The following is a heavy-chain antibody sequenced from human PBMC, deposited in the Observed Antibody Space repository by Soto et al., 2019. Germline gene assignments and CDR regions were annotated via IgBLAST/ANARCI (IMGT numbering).Heavy chain of an antibody. J-gene: IGHJ6*04. CDR1: GFTFSNYA. Sequence: EVQVLESGGDLVQPGGSLRLSCAASGFTFSNYAMIWVRQAPGKGPEWVSVISAGRSTYYAASVKGRFTISRDNSKSTLFLQMDRLRAEDTALYYCTKVRGDPVWGKGTTVTGSS. V-gene: IGHV3-23*01. D-gene: IGHD4-17*01. CDR3: TKVRGDPV. CDR2: ISAGRST.